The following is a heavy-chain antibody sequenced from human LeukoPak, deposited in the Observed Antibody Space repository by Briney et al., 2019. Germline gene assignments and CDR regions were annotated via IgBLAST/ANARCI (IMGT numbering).Heavy chain of an antibody. J-gene: IGHJ6*03. D-gene: IGHD3-10*01. CDR2: INPSGGST. CDR1: GYTFTSYY. V-gene: IGHV1-46*01. Sequence: ASVKVSCKASGYTFTSYYMHWVRQAPGQGLEWMGIINPSGGSTSYAQKFQGRVTMTRDMSTTTLYMELTSLGSEDTAVYYCARCGRGSGTTSEYYYYMDVWGKGTTVTVSS. CDR3: ARCGRGSGTTSEYYYYMDV.